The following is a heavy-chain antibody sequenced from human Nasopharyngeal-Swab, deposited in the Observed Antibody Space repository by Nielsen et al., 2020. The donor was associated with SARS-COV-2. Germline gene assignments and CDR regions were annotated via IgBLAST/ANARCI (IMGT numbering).Heavy chain of an antibody. CDR2: ISSSSSYI. CDR3: ARDHSSSYPGTAGYGMDV. Sequence: GESLKISYAASGFTFSSYSMNWVRQAPGKGLEWVSSISSSSSYIYYADSVKGRFTISRDNAKNSLYLQMNSLRAEDTAVYYCARDHSSSYPGTAGYGMDVWGQGTTVTVSS. V-gene: IGHV3-21*01. J-gene: IGHJ6*02. CDR1: GFTFSSYS. D-gene: IGHD6-6*01.